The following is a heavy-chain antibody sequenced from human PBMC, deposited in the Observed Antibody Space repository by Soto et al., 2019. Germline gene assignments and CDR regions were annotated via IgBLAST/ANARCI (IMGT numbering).Heavy chain of an antibody. Sequence: SETLSLTCTVSGGSISSSSYYWGWIRQPPGKGLEWIGNIYYSGSTYYNPSLKSRVTISVDTSKNQFSLKLSSVTAADTAVYYCASRPGQQQLAGFDYWGQGTLVTVSS. J-gene: IGHJ4*02. CDR1: GGSISSSSYY. CDR3: ASRPGQQQLAGFDY. CDR2: IYYSGST. V-gene: IGHV4-39*01. D-gene: IGHD6-13*01.